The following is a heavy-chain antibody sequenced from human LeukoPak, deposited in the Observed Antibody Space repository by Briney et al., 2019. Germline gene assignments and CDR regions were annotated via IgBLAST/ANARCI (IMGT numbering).Heavy chain of an antibody. J-gene: IGHJ1*01. V-gene: IGHV1-24*01. CDR1: GYTLTELS. D-gene: IGHD3-22*01. CDR2: FDPEDGET. Sequence: ASVKVSCKVSGYTLTELSMHWVRQAPGKGLEWMGGFDPEDGETIYAQKFQGRVTMTEDTSTDTAYMELSSLRSEDTAMYYCATGYRMYYYDSSGTEYFQHWGQGTLVTVSS. CDR3: ATGYRMYYYDSSGTEYFQH.